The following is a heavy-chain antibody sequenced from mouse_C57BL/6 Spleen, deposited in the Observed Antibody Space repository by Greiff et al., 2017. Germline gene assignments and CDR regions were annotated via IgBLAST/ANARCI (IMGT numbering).Heavy chain of an antibody. Sequence: QVHLQQSGAELVRPGTSVKMSCKASGYAFTNYLIDWVKQRPGQGLEWIGVINPGSGGTYYNEKFKGKATLTVDKSSSTAYMQLSSLTSEDSAVYFSAGRGGSDYYAMDYWGQGTSVTVSS. CDR1: GYAFTNYL. CDR2: INPGSGGT. V-gene: IGHV1-54*01. D-gene: IGHD1-1*01. CDR3: AGRGGSDYYAMDY. J-gene: IGHJ4*01.